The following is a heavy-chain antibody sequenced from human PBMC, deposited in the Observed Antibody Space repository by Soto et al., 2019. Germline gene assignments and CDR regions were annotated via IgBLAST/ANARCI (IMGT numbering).Heavy chain of an antibody. CDR3: AKSHYDSAGHKVDAFDV. Sequence: GGSLRVSFPASGFTFTRDPMNWVRQVPGKGLEWVSTIGGSRSSPENTYYADSVKGRFTISRDNAKNTVYLQMNSLRAEDTAVYYCAKSHYDSAGHKVDAFDVWGQ. V-gene: IGHV3-23*01. D-gene: IGHD3-10*01. CDR2: IGGSRSSPENT. CDR1: GFTFTRDP. J-gene: IGHJ3*01.